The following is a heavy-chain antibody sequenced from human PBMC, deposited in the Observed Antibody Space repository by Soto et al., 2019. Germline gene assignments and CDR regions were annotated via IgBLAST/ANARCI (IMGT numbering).Heavy chain of an antibody. CDR1: GFNFSSYV. CDR3: AREGYSGSYQPLAFDI. CDR2: IWYDGSNK. D-gene: IGHD1-26*01. J-gene: IGHJ3*02. V-gene: IGHV3-33*01. Sequence: GGSLILSCAASGFNFSSYVMHWVRQATGKGLEWVAVIWYDGSNKYYADSVKGRFTISRDNSKNTLYLQMNSLRAEDTAVYYCAREGYSGSYQPLAFDIWGQGTMVTVSS.